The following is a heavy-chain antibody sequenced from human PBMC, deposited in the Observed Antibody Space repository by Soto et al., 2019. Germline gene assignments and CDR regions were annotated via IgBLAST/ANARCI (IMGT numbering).Heavy chain of an antibody. CDR2: IIPLFGAA. J-gene: IGHJ6*02. Sequence: QVQLVQSGAEVKKPGSSVKVSCKASGGTFSNFVISWVRQAPGQGLDWMGGIIPLFGAANYAQNFHGRVTLTADEFTSTAYMELSSLRSEDTAMYYCAKNGNYGDHYYYGMDVWGQGTTATVSS. V-gene: IGHV1-69*12. CDR1: GGTFSNFV. CDR3: AKNGNYGDHYYYGMDV. D-gene: IGHD4-17*01.